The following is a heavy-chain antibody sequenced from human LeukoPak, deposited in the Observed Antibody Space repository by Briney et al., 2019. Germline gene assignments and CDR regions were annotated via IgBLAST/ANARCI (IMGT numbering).Heavy chain of an antibody. Sequence: SETLSLTCTVSGGSISNYYWSWIRQPPGKGLEWIGYIYYSGSTNHNPSLKSRVTISVDSSKNQFSLKLSSVTAADTAVYYCARGAYSSAWYTFYYYSMDVWGQGTTVTVS. CDR3: ARGAYSSAWYTFYYYSMDV. CDR1: GGSISNYY. V-gene: IGHV4-59*01. J-gene: IGHJ6*02. D-gene: IGHD6-19*01. CDR2: IYYSGST.